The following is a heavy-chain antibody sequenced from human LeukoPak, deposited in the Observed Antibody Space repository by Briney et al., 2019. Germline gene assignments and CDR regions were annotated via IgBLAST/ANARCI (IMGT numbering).Heavy chain of an antibody. CDR1: GFTFSSYA. D-gene: IGHD3-10*01. CDR3: ARDRLSLVNYYGSGNWFDP. J-gene: IGHJ5*02. Sequence: GGSLRLSCAASGFTFSSYAMHWVRQAPGKGLEWVAVISYDGSNKYYADSVKGQFTISRDNSKNTLYLQMNSLRAEDTAVYYCARDRLSLVNYYGSGNWFDPWGQGTLVTVSS. V-gene: IGHV3-30*04. CDR2: ISYDGSNK.